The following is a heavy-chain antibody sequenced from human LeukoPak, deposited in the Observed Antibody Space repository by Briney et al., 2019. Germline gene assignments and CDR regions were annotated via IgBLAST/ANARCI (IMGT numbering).Heavy chain of an antibody. CDR1: GGSISSYY. V-gene: IGHV4-59*08. J-gene: IGHJ4*02. D-gene: IGHD5-18*01. CDR2: IYYSGST. CDR3: ARHGPYSYGYGVYFDY. Sequence: PSETLSLTCTVSGGSISSYYWSWIRQPPGKGLEWIGYIYYSGSTNYNPSLKSRVTISVDTSKNQSSLKLSSVTAADTAVYYCARHGPYSYGYGVYFDYWGQGTLVTVSS.